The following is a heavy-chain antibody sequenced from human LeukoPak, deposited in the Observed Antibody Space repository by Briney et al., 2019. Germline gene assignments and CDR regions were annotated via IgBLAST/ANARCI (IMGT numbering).Heavy chain of an antibody. V-gene: IGHV1-24*01. J-gene: IGHJ4*02. D-gene: IGHD3-10*01. CDR2: FDPEDGET. CDR1: GYTLTELS. CDR3: ATLYYGSGSYYRAAFDY. Sequence: ASAKVSCKVSGYTLTELSMHWVRQAPGKGLEWMGGFDPEDGETIYAQKFQGRVTMTEDTSTDTAYMELSSLRSEDTAVYYCATLYYGSGSYYRAAFDYWGQGTLVTVSS.